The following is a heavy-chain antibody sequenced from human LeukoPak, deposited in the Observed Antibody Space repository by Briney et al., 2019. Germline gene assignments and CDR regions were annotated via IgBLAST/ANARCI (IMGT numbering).Heavy chain of an antibody. D-gene: IGHD6-13*01. CDR1: GFTVSSNY. Sequence: GGSLRLSCAASGFTVSSNYMSWVRQAPGKGLEWVSVIYSGGSTYYADSVKGRFTISRDNSKNTLYLQMNSLRAEDTAVYYCARDRGLRYSSSWSHWDVWGQGTTVTVSS. CDR2: IYSGGST. CDR3: ARDRGLRYSSSWSHWDV. J-gene: IGHJ6*02. V-gene: IGHV3-53*01.